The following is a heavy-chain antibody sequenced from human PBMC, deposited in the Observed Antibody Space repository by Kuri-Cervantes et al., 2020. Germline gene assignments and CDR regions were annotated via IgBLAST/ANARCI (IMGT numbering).Heavy chain of an antibody. J-gene: IGHJ4*02. V-gene: IGHV3-21*04. D-gene: IGHD1-26*01. CDR1: GFTFSSYS. CDR2: ISSSSSYI. CDR3: AKIRQVGADGGFDY. Sequence: GGSLRLSCAVSGFTFSSYSMNWVRQAPGKGLEWVSFISSSSSYIYYADSVKGRFTISRDNAKNSLYLQMNSLRAEDTAVYYCAKIRQVGADGGFDYWGQGTLVTVSS.